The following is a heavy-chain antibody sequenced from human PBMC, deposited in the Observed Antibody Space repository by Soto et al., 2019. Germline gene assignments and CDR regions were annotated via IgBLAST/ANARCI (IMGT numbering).Heavy chain of an antibody. J-gene: IGHJ6*02. CDR1: GYRFISYG. V-gene: IGHV1-18*04. CDR2: ISGYNGKT. CDR3: ARVSQDGSGSYHGMDV. D-gene: IGHD3-10*01. Sequence: QVQLVQSGTEVKKPGASVKVSCKASGYRFISYGISWVRQAPGQGLEWMGWISGYNGKTNYAQKFQGRVMMTRDTSTSTAHMELRSLRSHDTAVYYCARVSQDGSGSYHGMDVWGQGTTVTVSS.